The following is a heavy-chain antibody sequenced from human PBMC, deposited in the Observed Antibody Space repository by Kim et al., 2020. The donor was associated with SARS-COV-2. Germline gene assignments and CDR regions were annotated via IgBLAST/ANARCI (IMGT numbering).Heavy chain of an antibody. D-gene: IGHD6-6*01. Sequence: ASVKVSCKASGYTFTSYYMHWVRQAPGQGLEWMGIINPSGGSTSYAQKFQGRVTMTRDTSTSTVYMELSSLRSEDTAVYYCARAHRGEYSSSSPFDYWGQGTLVTVSS. CDR2: INPSGGST. CDR1: GYTFTSYY. CDR3: ARAHRGEYSSSSPFDY. V-gene: IGHV1-46*01. J-gene: IGHJ4*02.